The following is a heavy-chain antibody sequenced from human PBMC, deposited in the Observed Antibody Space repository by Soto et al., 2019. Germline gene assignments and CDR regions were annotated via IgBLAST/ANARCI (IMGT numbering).Heavy chain of an antibody. D-gene: IGHD3-9*01. CDR1: GGSISSSY. J-gene: IGHJ3*01. CDR3: AYYDILPGTHDAFDL. V-gene: IGHV4-59*08. Sequence: PSETLSLTCTVSGGSISSSYWSWIRQPPGKGLEWIAYISYSGSTNYNPSLKSRATISLDSSRNQFSLKLSSVTAADTAVYYCAYYDILPGTHDAFDLWGKGTMVTVSS. CDR2: ISYSGST.